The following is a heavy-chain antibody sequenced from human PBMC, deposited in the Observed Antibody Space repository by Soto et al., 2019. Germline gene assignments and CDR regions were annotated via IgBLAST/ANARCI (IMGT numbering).Heavy chain of an antibody. CDR1: GFTFGAYT. V-gene: IGHV3-21*04. CDR2: ISAGNTYI. CDR3: ASAMTMGWSPQGY. D-gene: IGHD3-10*01. Sequence: GGSLRLSCAASGFTFGAYTMTWVRQAPGKGLEWVSSISAGNTYIDYADAVKGRFIISRDNAKNSVYLQINRLRSEDTALYYCASAMTMGWSPQGYWGQGTPVTVS. J-gene: IGHJ4*02.